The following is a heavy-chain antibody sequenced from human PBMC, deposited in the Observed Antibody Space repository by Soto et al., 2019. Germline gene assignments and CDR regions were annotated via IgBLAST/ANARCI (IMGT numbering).Heavy chain of an antibody. J-gene: IGHJ6*02. CDR1: GYTFTSYY. CDR2: INPSGGST. D-gene: IGHD2-21*01. Sequence: ASVKVSCKASGYTFTSYYMHWVRQAPGQGLEWMGIINPSGGSTSYAQKFQGRVTMTRDTSTSTVYMELSSLRSEDTAVYYCATNRLLQSSADCYYYGMDVSGQRSSVT. V-gene: IGHV1-46*03. CDR3: ATNRLLQSSADCYYYGMDV.